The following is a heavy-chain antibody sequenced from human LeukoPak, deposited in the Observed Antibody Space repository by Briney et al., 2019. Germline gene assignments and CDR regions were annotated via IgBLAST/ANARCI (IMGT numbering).Heavy chain of an antibody. CDR1: GFTFSSYW. CDR3: ARDQSINWFDP. V-gene: IGHV3-7*01. CDR2: IKQDGSEK. Sequence: PGGSLRLSCAASGFTFSSYWMSWVRQAPGKGLEWVANIKQDGSEKYYVDPVKGRFTISRDNAKNSLYLQMNSLRAEDTAVYYCARDQSINWFDPWGQGTLVTVSS. J-gene: IGHJ5*02. D-gene: IGHD3-9*01.